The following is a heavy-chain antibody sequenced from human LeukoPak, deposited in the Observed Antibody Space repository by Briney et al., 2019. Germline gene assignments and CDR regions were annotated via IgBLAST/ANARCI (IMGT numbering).Heavy chain of an antibody. J-gene: IGHJ4*02. CDR2: INPNSGGT. CDR1: GYTFTGYY. Sequence: ASVKVSCKASGYTFTGYYMHWVRQAPGQGLEWMGWINPNSGGTNYAQKFQGRVTMTRDTSISTAYMELSRLRSDDTAVYHCARVGYSGSYFFGFYRYWGQGTLVTVSS. V-gene: IGHV1-2*02. D-gene: IGHD1-26*01. CDR3: ARVGYSGSYFFGFYRY.